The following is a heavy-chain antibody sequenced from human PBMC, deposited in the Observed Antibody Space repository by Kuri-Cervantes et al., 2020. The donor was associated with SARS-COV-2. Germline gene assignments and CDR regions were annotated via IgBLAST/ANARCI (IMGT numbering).Heavy chain of an antibody. CDR3: ARHYDSSGYLGSFDY. Sequence: SETLSLTCAVYGGSFSGYYRSWIRQPPGKGLEWIGEINHSGSTYYNPSLKSRVTISVDTSKNQFSLKLSSVTAADTAVYYCARHYDSSGYLGSFDYWGQGTLVTVSS. CDR2: INHSGST. J-gene: IGHJ4*02. CDR1: GGSFSGYY. V-gene: IGHV4-34*01. D-gene: IGHD3-22*01.